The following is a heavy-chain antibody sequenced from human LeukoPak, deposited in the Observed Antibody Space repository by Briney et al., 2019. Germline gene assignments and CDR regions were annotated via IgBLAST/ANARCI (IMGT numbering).Heavy chain of an antibody. CDR2: ISWNSGSI. V-gene: IGHV3-9*01. CDR1: GFTFEDYA. D-gene: IGHD6-13*01. CDR3: AKAMAAAAGLFDY. J-gene: IGHJ4*02. Sequence: PGGSLRLSCAASGFTFEDYAMHWVRQAPGKGLEWVSGISWNSGSIGYADSVKGRFTISRDNAKNSLYLQMNSLRAEDTALYYCAKAMAAAAGLFDYWGQGTLVTVSS.